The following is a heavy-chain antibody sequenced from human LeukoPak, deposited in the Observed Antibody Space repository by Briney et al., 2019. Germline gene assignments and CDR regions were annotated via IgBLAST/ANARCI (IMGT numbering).Heavy chain of an antibody. CDR3: ARALRGSYGDWFDP. CDR1: GDSFTNYW. V-gene: IGHV5-51*01. D-gene: IGHD1-26*01. J-gene: IGHJ5*02. Sequence: GESLKISCKASGDSFTNYWIGWVRQMPGKGLEWMGITYPGDSDTRYSPSFQGQVTISADKSISTAYLQWSGLKASDTAIYYCARALRGSYGDWFDPWGQGTLVTVSS. CDR2: TYPGDSDT.